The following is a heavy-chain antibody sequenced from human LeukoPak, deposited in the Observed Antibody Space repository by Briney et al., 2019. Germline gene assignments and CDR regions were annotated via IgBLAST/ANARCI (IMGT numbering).Heavy chain of an antibody. CDR2: ISTYNDNT. Sequence: ASVKVSCKASGYTFNTYNINWVRQAPGQGLEWMGWISTYNDNTNYAQKFQGRVTITADKSTSTAYMELSSLRSEDTAVYYCARDSGDFWSGYLAWDYWGQGTLVTVSS. V-gene: IGHV1-18*01. CDR3: ARDSGDFWSGYLAWDY. D-gene: IGHD3-3*01. CDR1: GYTFNTYN. J-gene: IGHJ4*02.